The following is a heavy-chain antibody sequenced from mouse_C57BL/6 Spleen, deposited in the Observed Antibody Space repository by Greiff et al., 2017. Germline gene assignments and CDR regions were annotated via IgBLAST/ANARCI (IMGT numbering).Heavy chain of an antibody. CDR3: ARSHCGSSPWFAY. V-gene: IGHV1-64*01. D-gene: IGHD1-1*01. J-gene: IGHJ3*01. CDR2: IHPNSGST. CDR1: GYTFTSYW. Sequence: QVQLKQPGAELVKPGASVKLSCKASGYTFTSYWMHWVKQRPGQGLEWIGMIHPNSGSTNYNEKFKSKATLTVDKSSSTAYMQLSSLTSEGSAVYDCARSHCGSSPWFAYWGQGTLVTVSA.